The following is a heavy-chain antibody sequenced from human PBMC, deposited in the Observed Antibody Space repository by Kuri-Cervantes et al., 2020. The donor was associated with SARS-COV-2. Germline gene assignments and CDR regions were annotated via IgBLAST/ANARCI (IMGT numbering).Heavy chain of an antibody. Sequence: GGSLRLSCAASGFTFSSYSMNWVRQAPGKGLEWVANIKQDGSEKYYVDSVKGRFTISRDNTKNSLYLQMNSLRAEDTAVYYCAKAGFYDSSGYPLNWFDPWGQGTLVTVSS. J-gene: IGHJ5*02. V-gene: IGHV3-7*03. CDR1: GFTFSSYS. CDR2: IKQDGSEK. D-gene: IGHD3-22*01. CDR3: AKAGFYDSSGYPLNWFDP.